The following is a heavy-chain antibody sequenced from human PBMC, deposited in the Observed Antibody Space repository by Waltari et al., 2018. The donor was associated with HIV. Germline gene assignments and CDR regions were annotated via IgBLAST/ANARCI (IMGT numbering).Heavy chain of an antibody. J-gene: IGHJ3*02. CDR2: IYYSGST. CDR1: GGSISSYY. D-gene: IGHD1-26*01. Sequence: QVQLQESGPGLVKPSETLSLTCTVSGGSISSYYWSWIRQPPGKGLGWIGYIYYSGSTNYNASLKSRVIISIDTSKNQFSLKLSSVTAADTAVYYCARGGAADAFDIWGQGTMVTVSS. V-gene: IGHV4-59*01. CDR3: ARGGAADAFDI.